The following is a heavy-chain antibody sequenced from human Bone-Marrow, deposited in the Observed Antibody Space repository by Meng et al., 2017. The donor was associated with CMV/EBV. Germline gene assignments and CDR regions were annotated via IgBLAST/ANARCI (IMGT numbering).Heavy chain of an antibody. J-gene: IGHJ4*02. CDR3: ARSFGYCSGGSCYILDY. V-gene: IGHV5-51*01. Sequence: YTSALFWIGWVRPMPGKGLEWMGIISPGDSDTRYSPSFQGQVTISADKSTSTAYLQWGSLKASDTAIYYCARSFGYCSGGSCYILDYWGQGTLVTVSS. CDR2: ISPGDSDT. D-gene: IGHD2-15*01. CDR1: YTSALFW.